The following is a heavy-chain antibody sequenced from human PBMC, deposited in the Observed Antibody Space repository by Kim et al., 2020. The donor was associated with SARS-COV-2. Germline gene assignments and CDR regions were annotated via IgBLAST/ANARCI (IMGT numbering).Heavy chain of an antibody. D-gene: IGHD3-10*01. Sequence: GGSLRLSCAASGFTFSSAVMLWVRQAPGKGLDWVAGVSVDGGSQYYTDSAKGRFTISRDNSKNTLFLQMDSLRGEDTAMYYCTRGVRTSGRCDLFDIWGQGTKVTVYS. CDR3: TRGVRTSGRCDLFDI. V-gene: IGHV3-30*10. J-gene: IGHJ3*02. CDR2: VSVDGGSQ. CDR1: GFTFSSAV.